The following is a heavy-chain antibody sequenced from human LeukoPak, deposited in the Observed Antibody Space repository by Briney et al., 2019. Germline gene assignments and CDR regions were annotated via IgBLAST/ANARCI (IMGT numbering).Heavy chain of an antibody. CDR2: IYTSGST. D-gene: IGHD3-3*01. CDR3: ARGPAPFWSGYYPLDY. V-gene: IGHV4-4*07. CDR1: GGSISSYY. J-gene: IGHJ4*02. Sequence: PSETLSLTCTVSGGSISSYYWSWIRQPAGKGLEWIGRIYTSGSTNYNPSLKSRVTMLVDTSKNQFSLKLSSVTAADTAVYYCARGPAPFWSGYYPLDYWGQGTLVTVSS.